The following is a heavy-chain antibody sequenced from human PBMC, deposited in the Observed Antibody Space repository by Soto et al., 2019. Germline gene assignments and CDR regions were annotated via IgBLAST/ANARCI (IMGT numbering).Heavy chain of an antibody. CDR1: GGSISSYY. D-gene: IGHD3-22*01. V-gene: IGHV4-59*08. CDR2: IYYSGST. Sequence: PSETLSLTCTVSGGSISSYYWSWIRQPPGKGLEWIGYIYYSGSTNYNPSLKSRVTISVDTSKNQFSLKLRSVTAADTAVYYCASHLASSGPLRGYFDFWGQGTLVTVSS. CDR3: ASHLASSGPLRGYFDF. J-gene: IGHJ4*02.